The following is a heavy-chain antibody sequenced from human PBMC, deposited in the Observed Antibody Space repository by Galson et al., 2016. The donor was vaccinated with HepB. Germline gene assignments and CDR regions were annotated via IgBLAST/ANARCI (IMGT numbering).Heavy chain of an antibody. V-gene: IGHV6-1*01. Sequence: CAISGDSVSSNSATWSWIRQSPSRGLEWLGRTYYRSKWDNEYAVSVKSRITINPDTSKNHFSLQLNSVTPEDTAVYYCARGWGLQKFDYWGQGTLVTVSS. CDR3: ARGWGLQKFDY. CDR1: GDSVSSNSAT. D-gene: IGHD1-26*01. CDR2: TYYRSKWDN. J-gene: IGHJ4*02.